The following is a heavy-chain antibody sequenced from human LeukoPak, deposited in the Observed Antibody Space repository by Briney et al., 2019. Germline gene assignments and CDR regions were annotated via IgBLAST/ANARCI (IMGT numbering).Heavy chain of an antibody. J-gene: IGHJ3*02. V-gene: IGHV3-33*01. CDR3: ARDVHGGGGLMGAFDI. D-gene: IGHD2-15*01. CDR2: IWYDGSNK. Sequence: AGGSLRLSCAASGFTFSSYGMHWVRQAPGKGLEWVAVIWYDGSNKYYADSVKGRFTISRDNSMNTLYLQMNSLRAEDTAVYYCARDVHGGGGLMGAFDIWGQGTMVTVSS. CDR1: GFTFSSYG.